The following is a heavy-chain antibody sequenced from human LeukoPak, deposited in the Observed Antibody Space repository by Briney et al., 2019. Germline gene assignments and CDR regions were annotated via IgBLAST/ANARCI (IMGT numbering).Heavy chain of an antibody. V-gene: IGHV4-59*01. Sequence: SETLSLTCTVSGGSISSYYWSWIRQPPGKGLEWIGYIYYSGSTNYNPSLKSRVTISVDTSKNQFPLKLSSVTAADTAVYYWARGSGVSSDYWGQGTLVTVSS. CDR1: GGSISSYY. CDR2: IYYSGST. J-gene: IGHJ4*02. D-gene: IGHD3-10*01. CDR3: ARGSGVSSDY.